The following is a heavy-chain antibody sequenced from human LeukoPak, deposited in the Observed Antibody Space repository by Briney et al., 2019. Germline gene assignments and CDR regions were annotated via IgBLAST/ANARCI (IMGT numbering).Heavy chain of an antibody. CDR2: ISGSGGST. CDR3: AKDRRNVGPSVGATGFWFDP. D-gene: IGHD1-26*01. Sequence: GGSLRLSCAASGFTFSSYAMSWVRQAPGKGLEWVSAISGSGGSTYYADSVKGRFTISRDNSKNTLYPQMNSLRAEDTAVYYCAKDRRNVGPSVGATGFWFDPWGQGTLVTVSS. CDR1: GFTFSSYA. V-gene: IGHV3-23*01. J-gene: IGHJ5*02.